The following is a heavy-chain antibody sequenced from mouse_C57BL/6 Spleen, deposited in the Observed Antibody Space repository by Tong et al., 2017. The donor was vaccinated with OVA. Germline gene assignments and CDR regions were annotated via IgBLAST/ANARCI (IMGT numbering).Heavy chain of an antibody. CDR3: ARHHEGYYAMDY. V-gene: IGHV1-80*01. Sequence: VQLQESGAELVKPGASVKISCKASGYAFSSYWMNWVKQRPGKGLEWIGQIYPGDGDTNYNGKFKGKATLTADKSSSTAYMQLSSLTSEDSAVYFCARHHEGYYAMDYWGQGTSVTVSS. D-gene: IGHD1-1*02. CDR1: GYAFSSYW. CDR2: IYPGDGDT. J-gene: IGHJ4*01.